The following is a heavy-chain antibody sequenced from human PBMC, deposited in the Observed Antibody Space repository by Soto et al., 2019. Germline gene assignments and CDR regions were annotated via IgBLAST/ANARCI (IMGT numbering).Heavy chain of an antibody. Sequence: GGSLRLSCAASGFTFSSYAVSWVRQAPGKGLEWVSAISAGGSNTNYADSVKGRFTISSGNSKNTLYLQMNGLRADDTAVYYCAKEYSTSFDYWGQGTPVTVSS. V-gene: IGHV3-23*01. CDR3: AKEYSTSFDY. D-gene: IGHD6-6*01. CDR2: ISAGGSNT. CDR1: GFTFSSYA. J-gene: IGHJ4*02.